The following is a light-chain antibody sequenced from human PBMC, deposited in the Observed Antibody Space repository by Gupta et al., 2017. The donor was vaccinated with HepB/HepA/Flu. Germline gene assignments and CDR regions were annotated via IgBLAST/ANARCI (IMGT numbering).Light chain of an antibody. V-gene: IGLV1-51*02. Sequence: QSVLTQPPSVSAAPGQKVTISCSGRSSNIENYYVSWYQQLPGTGPKLLIYENNKRSSGIPERFSASKSGTSATLAITGLQTGDEGFYSCAAWDVSLRAVVFVGGTQVPVL. CDR1: SSNIENYY. CDR2: ENN. CDR3: AAWDVSLRAVV. J-gene: IGLJ2*01.